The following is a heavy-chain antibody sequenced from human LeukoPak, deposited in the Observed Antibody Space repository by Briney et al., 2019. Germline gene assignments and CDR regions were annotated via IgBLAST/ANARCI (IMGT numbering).Heavy chain of an antibody. CDR3: ARASITMGRGELIYYFDY. D-gene: IGHD3-10*01. CDR2: ISSSGSTM. CDR1: GFTFSNYW. V-gene: IGHV3-48*04. Sequence: GGSLRLSCAASGFTFSNYWMHWVRQAPGKGLAWVSYISSSGSTMYYADSVKGRFTISRDNAKNSLYLQMNSLRAEDTAVYYCARASITMGRGELIYYFDYWGQGTLVTVSS. J-gene: IGHJ4*02.